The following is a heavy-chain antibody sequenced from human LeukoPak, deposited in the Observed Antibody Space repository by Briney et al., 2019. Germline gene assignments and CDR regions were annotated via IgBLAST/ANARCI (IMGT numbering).Heavy chain of an antibody. V-gene: IGHV5-51*01. D-gene: IGHD6-13*01. Sequence: GESLKISCKGSGYSFTTYWIGWVRQMPGKGLEWMGIIYPGDSDTRYSPSFQGQVTISADKSITTAYLQWSSLKASDTAMYYCAKGLTSSWPTYFDYWGQGTLVAVSS. J-gene: IGHJ4*02. CDR3: AKGLTSSWPTYFDY. CDR1: GYSFTTYW. CDR2: IYPGDSDT.